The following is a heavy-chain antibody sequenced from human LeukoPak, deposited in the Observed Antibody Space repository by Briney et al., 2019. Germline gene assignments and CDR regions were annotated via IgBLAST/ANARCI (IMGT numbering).Heavy chain of an antibody. D-gene: IGHD4-23*01. V-gene: IGHV1-46*01. CDR2: INPSGGST. Sequence: GASVKVSCKASVYTFTSCYMLWVRQAPAQGLEWMGIINPSGGSTSYAQKLQGRVNITTHTSTSTAYMELRSLRSDDTAVYYCARELRWPEAFDIWGQGTMVTVSS. J-gene: IGHJ3*02. CDR1: VYTFTSCY. CDR3: ARELRWPEAFDI.